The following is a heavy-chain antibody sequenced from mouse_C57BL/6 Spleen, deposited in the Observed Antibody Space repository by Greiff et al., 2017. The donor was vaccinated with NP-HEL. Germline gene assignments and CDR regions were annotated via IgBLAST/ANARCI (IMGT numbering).Heavy chain of an antibody. D-gene: IGHD4-1*01. J-gene: IGHJ4*01. Sequence: VQGVESGPGLVAPSQSLSITCTVSGFSLTNYGVDWVRQSPGKGLEWLGVIWGVGSTNYNSALKSRLSISKDNSKSQVFLKMNSLQTDDTAMYYCARLGLEGAMDYWGQGTSVTVSS. CDR2: IWGVGST. V-gene: IGHV2-6*01. CDR1: GFSLTNYG. CDR3: ARLGLEGAMDY.